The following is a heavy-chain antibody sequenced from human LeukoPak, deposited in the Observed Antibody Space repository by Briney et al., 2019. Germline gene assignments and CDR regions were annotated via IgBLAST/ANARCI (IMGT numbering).Heavy chain of an antibody. CDR2: IFSRSESI. V-gene: IGHV3-21*01. CDR1: GFTFGAYT. J-gene: IGHJ4*02. D-gene: IGHD3-22*01. CDR3: ARDFFHSSDSRPFDY. Sequence: GGSLRLSCAASGFTFGAYTINWVRQAPGKGLEWVSCIFSRSESILYADSVKGRFTISRDNAKNSLYLQVDSLRVEDTAVYYCARDFFHSSDSRPFDYWGQGTLVTVSS.